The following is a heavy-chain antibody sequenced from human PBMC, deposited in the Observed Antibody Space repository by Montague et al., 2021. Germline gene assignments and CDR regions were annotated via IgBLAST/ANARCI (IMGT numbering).Heavy chain of an antibody. CDR1: GEPMSDNC. CDR2: IFSTGDT. Sequence: SETLSLTCTVSGEPMSDNCWCWIWQPPPPGQGLKGFIFSTGDTTYNSSLSRPVTISIDTSKYQFFLELTSVTAADTAVYYCVRRDNMGGAFLDHWGQGRLVTVSS. CDR3: VRRDNMGGAFLDH. V-gene: IGHV4-4*08. D-gene: IGHD2-21*01. J-gene: IGHJ4*02.